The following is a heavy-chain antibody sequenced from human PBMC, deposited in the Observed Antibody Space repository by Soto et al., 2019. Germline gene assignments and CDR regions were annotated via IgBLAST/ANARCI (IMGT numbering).Heavy chain of an antibody. CDR1: GYTFTSYY. Sequence: ASVKVSCKASGYTFTSYYMHWVRQAPGQGLEWMGIINPSGGSTSYAQKFQGRVTMTRDTSTSTVYTELSSLRSEDTAVYYCASQNVGFGYYWGQGTLVTVSS. CDR3: ASQNVGFGYY. CDR2: INPSGGST. V-gene: IGHV1-46*01. D-gene: IGHD3-10*01. J-gene: IGHJ4*02.